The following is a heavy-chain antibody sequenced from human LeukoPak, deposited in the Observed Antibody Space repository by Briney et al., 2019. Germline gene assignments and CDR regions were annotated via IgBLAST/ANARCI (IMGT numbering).Heavy chain of an antibody. CDR3: TRGGERYCSSTSCSLDY. D-gene: IGHD2-2*01. J-gene: IGHJ4*02. CDR1: GGSISSGSYY. V-gene: IGHV4-61*02. CDR2: IYTSGST. Sequence: TLSLTCTVSGGSISSGSYYWSWIRQPAGKGLEWIGRIYTSGSTNYNPSLKSRVTISVDTSKNQFSLKLSSVTAADTAVYYCTRGGERYCSSTSCSLDYWGQGTLVTVSS.